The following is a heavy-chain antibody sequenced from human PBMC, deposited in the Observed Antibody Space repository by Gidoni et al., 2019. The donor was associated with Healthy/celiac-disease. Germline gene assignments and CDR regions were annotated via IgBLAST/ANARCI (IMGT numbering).Heavy chain of an antibody. D-gene: IGHD3-3*01. V-gene: IGHV4-39*07. CDR3: ARGNFWSGYSIPEYYFDY. J-gene: IGHJ4*02. CDR2: IYYSGRT. CDR1: GGSISSTTCY. Sequence: QLQLQEAGPGLVEPSETLSLTCTVSGGSISSTTCYWGWIRPPPGKGLEWIGGIYYSGRTYSNPSLKGRVTISVDTSKNQFSLKLSSVTAADTAVYYCARGNFWSGYSIPEYYFDYWGQGTLVTVSS.